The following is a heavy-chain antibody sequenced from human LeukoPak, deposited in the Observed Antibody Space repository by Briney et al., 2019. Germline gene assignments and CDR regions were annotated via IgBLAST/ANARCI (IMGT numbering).Heavy chain of an antibody. CDR2: IKQDGSQI. CDR3: AGGSGYLIDF. Sequence: GGSLRLSCVVPGFSFSNYWMTWVRQAPGKGLEWVANIKQDGSQIQYVDFVKGRFTISRDNAKSSLYLQMNSLRVEDTAVYYCAGGSGYLIDFWVQGTLVTVSS. V-gene: IGHV3-7*01. J-gene: IGHJ4*02. CDR1: GFSFSNYW. D-gene: IGHD3-22*01.